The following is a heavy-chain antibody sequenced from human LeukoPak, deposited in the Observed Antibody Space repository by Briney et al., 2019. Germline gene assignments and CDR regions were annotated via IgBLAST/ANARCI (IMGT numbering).Heavy chain of an antibody. CDR1: GFIFSDYY. CDR2: ISGRGTVL. CDR3: AVADDYGDSSGGY. V-gene: IGHV3-11*01. J-gene: IGHJ4*02. Sequence: PGGSLRLSCAASGFIFSDYYMTWIRQAPGKGLEWVSYISGRGTVLYYADFVKGRFTISKDNAKNSLYLEMTNLRAEDTAAYYCAVADDYGDSSGGYWGQGVLVTVSS. D-gene: IGHD4-17*01.